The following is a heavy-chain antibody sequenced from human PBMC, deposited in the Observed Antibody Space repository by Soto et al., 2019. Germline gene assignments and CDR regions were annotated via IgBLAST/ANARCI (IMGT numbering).Heavy chain of an antibody. Sequence: SGGSLRLSCAASGFTFSSYAMRWVRQAPGKGLEWVSTISGPGGSTYYADSVKGRFTISRDNSKNTLYLQMNSLGAEDTAVYYCAKALDSSGYTPLDYWGQGTLVTVSS. J-gene: IGHJ4*02. D-gene: IGHD3-22*01. CDR3: AKALDSSGYTPLDY. V-gene: IGHV3-23*01. CDR1: GFTFSSYA. CDR2: ISGPGGST.